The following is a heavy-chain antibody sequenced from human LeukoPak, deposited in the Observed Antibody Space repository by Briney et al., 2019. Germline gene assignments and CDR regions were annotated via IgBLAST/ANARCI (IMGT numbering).Heavy chain of an antibody. J-gene: IGHJ4*02. Sequence: SETLSLTCTVSGGSISSSSYYWGWIRQPPGKGLEWIGSIYYSGCTYYNPSLKSRVTISVDTSKNQFSLKLSSVTAADTAVYYCARGLLWFGELLYYFDYWGQGTLVTVSS. CDR1: GGSISSSSYY. CDR3: ARGLLWFGELLYYFDY. CDR2: IYYSGCT. D-gene: IGHD3-10*01. V-gene: IGHV4-39*01.